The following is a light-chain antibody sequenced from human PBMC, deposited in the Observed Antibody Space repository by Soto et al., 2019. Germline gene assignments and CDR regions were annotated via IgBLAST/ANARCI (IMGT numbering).Light chain of an antibody. Sequence: QSALTQPPSASGSPGQSVTISCTGTSTDVGGYNYVSWYQQHPGKAPKLMIYEVSERPSGVPDRFSGSKSGNTASLTVSGLQAEDEADYYCSSYAGSNNLNVFGGGTKVTV. J-gene: IGLJ2*01. CDR3: SSYAGSNNLNV. CDR1: STDVGGYNY. CDR2: EVS. V-gene: IGLV2-8*01.